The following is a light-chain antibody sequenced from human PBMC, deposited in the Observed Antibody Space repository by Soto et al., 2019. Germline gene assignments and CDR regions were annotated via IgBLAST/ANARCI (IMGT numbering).Light chain of an antibody. J-gene: IGKJ3*01. CDR1: QGIRNY. Sequence: DIQMTQSPTSLSASVGDRVTITCRASQGIRNYLGWYQQIPGKAPKLLIYAASTLQSVVLSRFSVSASVTGFNLPNNDLQPEDVASYSCEKYSSGPLFGPGKNVEIK. CDR3: EKYSSGPL. V-gene: IGKV1-27*01. CDR2: AAS.